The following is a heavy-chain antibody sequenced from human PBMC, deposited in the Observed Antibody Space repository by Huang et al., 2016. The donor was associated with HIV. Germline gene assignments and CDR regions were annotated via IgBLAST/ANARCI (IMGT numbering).Heavy chain of an antibody. CDR2: IREDSGKK. V-gene: IGHV3-7*01. CDR3: ARDPFIKAFDI. CDR1: DFAFSSYW. Sequence: EVQLVESGGGLVQPGGSLRLSCAASDFAFSSYWMMWLRQGPGKGLEWMARIREDSGKKDYLDSVKGRFIISRDNPKKSLYLQMNNLRAEDAAVYYCARDPFIKAFDIWGQGTLVTVSS. J-gene: IGHJ3*02.